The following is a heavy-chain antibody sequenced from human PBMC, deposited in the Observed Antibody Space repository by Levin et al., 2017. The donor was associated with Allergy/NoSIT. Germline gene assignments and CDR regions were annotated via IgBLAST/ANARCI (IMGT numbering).Heavy chain of an antibody. Sequence: GESLKISCAASGFTFSSYAMSWVRQAPGKGLEWVSAISGSGGSTYYADSVKGRFTISRDNSKNTLYLQMNSLRAEDTAVYYCAKDWWQQLPIGYFDLWGRGTLVTVSS. CDR1: GFTFSSYA. CDR2: ISGSGGST. J-gene: IGHJ2*01. CDR3: AKDWWQQLPIGYFDL. D-gene: IGHD6-13*01. V-gene: IGHV3-23*01.